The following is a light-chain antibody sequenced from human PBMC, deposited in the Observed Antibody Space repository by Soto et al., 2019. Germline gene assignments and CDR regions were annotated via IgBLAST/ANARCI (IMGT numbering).Light chain of an antibody. CDR1: RSLSSN. J-gene: IGKJ1*01. CDR2: DAS. CDR3: QHYNSYSEA. V-gene: IGKV3-15*01. Sequence: EVMMTQSPDTLSVSPGETATLSCRASRSLSSNLAWYQQKPGQAPRLLIYDASTRATGIPGRFSGSGSGTEFTLTISSLQPDDFATYYCQHYNSYSEAFGQGTKV.